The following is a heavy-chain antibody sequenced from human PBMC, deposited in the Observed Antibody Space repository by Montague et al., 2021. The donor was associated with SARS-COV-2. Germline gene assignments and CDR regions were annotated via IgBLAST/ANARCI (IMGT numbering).Heavy chain of an antibody. D-gene: IGHD3-10*01. CDR3: APGSSP. V-gene: IGHV4-30-2*06. J-gene: IGHJ5*02. CDR1: GGSVSSDDCS. CDR2: IYQSGSA. Sequence: TLSLTCAVSGGSVSSDDCSWSWLRQSPGKGLEWIGYIYQSGSAYYNASLKSRVTISIATSKNHFSLNLRSVTAADTGLYYCAPGSSPWR.